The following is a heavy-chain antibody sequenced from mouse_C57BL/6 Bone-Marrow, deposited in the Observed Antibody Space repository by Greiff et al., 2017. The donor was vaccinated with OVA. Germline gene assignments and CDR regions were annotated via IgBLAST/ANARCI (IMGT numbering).Heavy chain of an antibody. Sequence: EVMLVESVAELVRPGASVKLSCTASGFNIKNTYMHWVKQRPEQGLEWIGRIDPANGNTKYAPKFQGKATITADTSSNTAYLQLSSLTSEDTAIYYCARSPPIHSGFAYWGQGTLVTVSA. CDR3: ARSPPIHSGFAY. V-gene: IGHV14-3*01. CDR2: IDPANGNT. J-gene: IGHJ3*01. CDR1: GFNIKNTY.